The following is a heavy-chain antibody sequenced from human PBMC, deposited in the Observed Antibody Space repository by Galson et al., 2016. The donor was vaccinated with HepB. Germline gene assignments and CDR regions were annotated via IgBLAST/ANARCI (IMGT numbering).Heavy chain of an antibody. CDR1: GFTFSSYA. CDR3: AKDLNYDFWSGYPIGGAFDI. V-gene: IGHV3-23*01. D-gene: IGHD3-3*01. Sequence: SLRLSCAASGFTFSSYAMSWVRQAPGKGLEWVSVISGGGTSTYYADSVKGRFTISRDNFKNTLNLQMNSLRVEDTAVYYCAKDLNYDFWSGYPIGGAFDIWGRGTMVSVSS. J-gene: IGHJ3*02. CDR2: ISGGGTST.